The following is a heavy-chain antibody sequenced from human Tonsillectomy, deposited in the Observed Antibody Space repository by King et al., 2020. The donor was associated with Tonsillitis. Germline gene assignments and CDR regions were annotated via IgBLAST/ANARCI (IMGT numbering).Heavy chain of an antibody. CDR1: GGSISSSNW. CDR2: IYHSGST. V-gene: IGHV4-4*02. J-gene: IGHJ6*02. CDR3: AREDSSGWGQFYYYHYGMDV. D-gene: IGHD6-19*01. Sequence: QLQESGPGLVKPSGTLSLTCAVSGGSISSSNWWSWVRQPPGKGLEWIGEIYHSGSTNYNPSLKSRVTISVDKSKNQFSLKLSSVTAADTAVYYCAREDSSGWGQFYYYHYGMDVWGQGTTVTVSS.